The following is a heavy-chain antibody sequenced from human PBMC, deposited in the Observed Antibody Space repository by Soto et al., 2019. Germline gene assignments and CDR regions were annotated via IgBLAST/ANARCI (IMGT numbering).Heavy chain of an antibody. CDR3: ARDPTDGDY. Sequence: PGGSLRLSCAASGFTFSSYNMNWVRQAPGKGLEWVSSITTTSSYTYYADSVKGRFTISRDNAKNSLYLQMNSLRAEDTAVYYCARDPTDGDYWGQGTLVTVSS. CDR1: GFTFSSYN. J-gene: IGHJ4*02. CDR2: ITTTSSYT. V-gene: IGHV3-21*01.